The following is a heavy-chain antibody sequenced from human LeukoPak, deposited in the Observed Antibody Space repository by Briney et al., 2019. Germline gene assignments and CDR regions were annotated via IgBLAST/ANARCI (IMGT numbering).Heavy chain of an antibody. J-gene: IGHJ2*01. CDR3: ARADDSSGYPGWYFDL. D-gene: IGHD3-22*01. CDR1: GGTFSSYA. CDR2: IIPIFGTA. Sequence: GASVKVSCKASGGTFSSYAISWVRQAPGQGLEWMGGIIPIFGTANYAQKFQGRVTITADESTSTAYMELSSLRSEDTAVYYCARADDSSGYPGWYFDLWGRGTLVTVSS. V-gene: IGHV1-69*13.